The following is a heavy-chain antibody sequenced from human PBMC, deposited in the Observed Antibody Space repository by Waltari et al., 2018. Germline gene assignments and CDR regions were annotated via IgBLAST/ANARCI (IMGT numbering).Heavy chain of an antibody. J-gene: IGHJ5*02. D-gene: IGHD2-2*01. V-gene: IGHV4-38-2*01. Sequence: QVQLQESGPGLVKPSETLSLTCAVSGYSISSGYYWGWIRKPPGKGLEWIGSIYHSGNTVYYPSPNMRVTISVDTAKSQFSLEVSVVTAAGTAVYYCASGRGCSSTVCHGGWFDPWGQGTLVTVSS. CDR3: ASGRGCSSTVCHGGWFDP. CDR1: GYSISSGYY. CDR2: IYHSGNT.